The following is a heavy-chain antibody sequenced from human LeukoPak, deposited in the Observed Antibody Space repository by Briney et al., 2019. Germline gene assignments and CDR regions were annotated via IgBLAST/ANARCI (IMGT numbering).Heavy chain of an antibody. J-gene: IGHJ4*02. V-gene: IGHV3-33*06. Sequence: GRSLRLSCAASGFIFSSYGMHWVRKAPGKGLEWVARIWHDGSNDDYADSVKGRFTISRGNSKNTLYLQMNSLRAEDTAIYYCAKVTGDYYDTSGAFDYWGQGTLVTVSS. D-gene: IGHD3-22*01. CDR3: AKVTGDYYDTSGAFDY. CDR2: IWHDGSND. CDR1: GFIFSSYG.